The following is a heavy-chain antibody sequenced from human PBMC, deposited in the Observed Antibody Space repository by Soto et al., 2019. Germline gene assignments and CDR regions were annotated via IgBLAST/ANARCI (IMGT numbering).Heavy chain of an antibody. Sequence: SVKVSCKASGGTFSSYAISWVRQAPGQGLEWMGGIIPIFGTANYAQKFQGRVTITADESTSTAYMELSSLRSEDTAVYYCARSREQLVFNVDYWGQGTLVTVSS. V-gene: IGHV1-69*13. CDR3: ARSREQLVFNVDY. CDR1: GGTFSSYA. CDR2: IIPIFGTA. D-gene: IGHD6-6*01. J-gene: IGHJ4*02.